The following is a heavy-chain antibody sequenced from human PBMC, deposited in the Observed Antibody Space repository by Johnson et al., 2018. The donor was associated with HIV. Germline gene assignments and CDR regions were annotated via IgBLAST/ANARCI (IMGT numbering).Heavy chain of an antibody. Sequence: VQLVESGGGLVQPGRSLRLSCAASGFTFDDYAIHWVRQAPGKGLEWVSGITWNSGSIGYADSVKGRFTISRDNAKNSLYLQMNSLRAEDTALYYCAKGQGYSYDLSSPVDIWGQGTMVTVSS. CDR1: GFTFDDYA. D-gene: IGHD5-18*01. CDR3: AKGQGYSYDLSSPVDI. CDR2: ITWNSGSI. V-gene: IGHV3-9*01. J-gene: IGHJ3*02.